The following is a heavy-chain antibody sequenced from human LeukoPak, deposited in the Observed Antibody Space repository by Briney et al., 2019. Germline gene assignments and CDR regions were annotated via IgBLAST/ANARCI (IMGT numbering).Heavy chain of an antibody. CDR2: IRYDGSNK. D-gene: IGHD3-22*01. CDR1: GFTFSSYG. CDR3: AEDPNYYDSSGPLDY. Sequence: PGGSLRLSCAASGFTFSSYGMHWVRQAPGKGLEWVAFIRYDGSNKYYADSVKGRFTISRDNSKNTLYLQMNSLRAEDTAVYYCAEDPNYYDSSGPLDYWGQGTLVTVSS. J-gene: IGHJ4*02. V-gene: IGHV3-30*02.